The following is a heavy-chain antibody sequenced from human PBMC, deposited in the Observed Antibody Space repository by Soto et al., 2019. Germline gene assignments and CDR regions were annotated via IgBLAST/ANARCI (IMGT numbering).Heavy chain of an antibody. Sequence: QVQLVQSGAEVKKPGSSVKVSCTASGGSLSNFGISWVRQAPGQGLEWMGAIIPVFGTPNYAQKFQDRVTINADESTTTVYMEVRSLTSEGTAVYYCAIGAATKIVVTTYYAMDVWGQGTTVTVSS. CDR3: AIGAATKIVVTTYYAMDV. J-gene: IGHJ6*02. D-gene: IGHD3-22*01. CDR1: GGSLSNFG. V-gene: IGHV1-69*12. CDR2: IIPVFGTP.